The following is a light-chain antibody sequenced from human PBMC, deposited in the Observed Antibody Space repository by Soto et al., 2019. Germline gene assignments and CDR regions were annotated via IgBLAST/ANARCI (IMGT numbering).Light chain of an antibody. V-gene: IGKV3-20*01. J-gene: IGKJ5*01. CDR2: GAS. CDR1: QSVTSTS. Sequence: EIVLTQSPGTLSLSPGERATLSCRASQSVTSTSLAWYQQKPGKAPRLLMYGASSRATGTPDRISGGGSGTDFTLTTSRLEPEDFAVYYCQHYVTSSITFGQGTRLEIK. CDR3: QHYVTSSIT.